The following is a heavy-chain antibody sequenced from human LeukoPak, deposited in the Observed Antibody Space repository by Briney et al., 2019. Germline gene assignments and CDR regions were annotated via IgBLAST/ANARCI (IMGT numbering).Heavy chain of an antibody. CDR1: GGSISSYY. CDR2: IYYSGST. V-gene: IGHV4-59*01. D-gene: IGHD1-26*01. CDR3: ARAHSGSYGPVDY. J-gene: IGHJ4*02. Sequence: ASETLSFTCTVSGGSISSYYWSWIRQPPGKGLEWIGYIYYSGSTNYNPSLKSRVTMSVDTSKNQFSLKLSSVTAADTAIYFCARAHSGSYGPVDYWGQGTLVTVSS.